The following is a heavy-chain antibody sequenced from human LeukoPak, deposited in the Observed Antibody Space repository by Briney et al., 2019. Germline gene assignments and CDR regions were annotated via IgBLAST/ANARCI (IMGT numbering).Heavy chain of an antibody. Sequence: PSETLSLTCTVSGGSISSSSYYWGWIRQPPGKGLEWIGSIYYSGSTYYNPSLRSRVTISVDTSKNQFSLKLSSVAAADTAVYYCASYGDYVGFGYWGQGTLVTVSS. CDR2: IYYSGST. CDR1: GGSISSSSYY. D-gene: IGHD4-17*01. V-gene: IGHV4-39*07. J-gene: IGHJ4*02. CDR3: ASYGDYVGFGY.